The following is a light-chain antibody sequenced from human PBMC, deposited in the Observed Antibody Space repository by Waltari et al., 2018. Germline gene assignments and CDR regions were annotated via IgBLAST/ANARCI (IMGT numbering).Light chain of an antibody. CDR3: GAWDPTLGRGGWA. J-gene: IGLJ2*01. Sequence: SVLTQPPSVSAAPGQRVTISCPGHGSHFRDTFFFCYQQLPGTPPRLLIYENHQRPSGIPDRFSGSKSGPSATLVIAGLQTGDEADYYCGAWDPTLGRGGWAFGGGTRVTVL. CDR1: GSHFRDTF. V-gene: IGLV1-51*01. CDR2: ENH.